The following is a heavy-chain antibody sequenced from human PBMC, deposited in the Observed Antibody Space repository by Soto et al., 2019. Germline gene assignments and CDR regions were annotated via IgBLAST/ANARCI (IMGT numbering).Heavy chain of an antibody. CDR2: VSYDGDNE. CDR1: GFTFSNYA. D-gene: IGHD6-19*01. V-gene: IGHV3-30*18. J-gene: IGHJ4*02. Sequence: GGSLRLSCAASGFTFSNYAMHWVRQAPGKGLVWVAIVSYDGDNEYYADSVRGRFFISRDNSRNTVSLEMTSLRAEDTAVYYCAKGGRQWLVTSDFNYWGQGALVTVSS. CDR3: AKGGRQWLVTSDFNY.